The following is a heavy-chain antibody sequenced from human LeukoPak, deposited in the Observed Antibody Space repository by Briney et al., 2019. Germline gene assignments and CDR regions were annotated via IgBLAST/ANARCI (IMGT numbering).Heavy chain of an antibody. Sequence: SETLSLTCAVYGGSFSGYYWSWIRQPPGKGLEWIGEINHSGSTNYNPSLKSRVTISVDTSKNQFSLKLSSVTAADTAVYYCARARLGIGRAPDAFDIWGQGTMVTVSS. CDR2: INHSGST. D-gene: IGHD7-27*01. J-gene: IGHJ3*02. V-gene: IGHV4-34*01. CDR1: GGSFSGYY. CDR3: ARARLGIGRAPDAFDI.